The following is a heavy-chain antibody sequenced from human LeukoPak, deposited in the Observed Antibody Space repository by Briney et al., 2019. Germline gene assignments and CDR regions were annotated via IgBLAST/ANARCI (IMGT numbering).Heavy chain of an antibody. V-gene: IGHV4-61*01. D-gene: IGHD3-10*01. CDR1: GGSVSSGSYY. J-gene: IGHJ4*02. CDR3: ARMYYYGSGSYYTLIDY. Sequence: PLETLSLTCTVSGGSVSSGSYYWSWIRQPPGKGLEWIGYIYYSGSTNYNPSLKSRVTISVDTSKNQFSLKLSSVTAADTAVYYCARMYYYGSGSYYTLIDYWGQGTLVTVSS. CDR2: IYYSGST.